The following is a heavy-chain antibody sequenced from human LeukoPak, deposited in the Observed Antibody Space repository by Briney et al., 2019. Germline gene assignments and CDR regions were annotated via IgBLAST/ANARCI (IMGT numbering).Heavy chain of an antibody. CDR2: INPSGGST. Sequence: RASVTVSCAASGYTFTSYYMHWVRQAPGQGLEWMGIINPSGGSTSYAQKFQGRVTMTRDTSTSTVYMELSSLRSEDTAVYYCARQAYYDILTGYYVASYYYYGMDVWGQGTTVTVSS. D-gene: IGHD3-9*01. CDR1: GYTFTSYY. V-gene: IGHV1-46*01. CDR3: ARQAYYDILTGYYVASYYYYGMDV. J-gene: IGHJ6*02.